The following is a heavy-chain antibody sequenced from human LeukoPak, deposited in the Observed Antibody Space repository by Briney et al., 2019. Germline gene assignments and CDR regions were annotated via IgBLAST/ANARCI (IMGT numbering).Heavy chain of an antibody. D-gene: IGHD5-12*01. CDR1: GFTFSKHW. CDR3: ARHVPRGRSDFDC. Sequence: PGGTLRLSCATSGFTFSKHWMAWVRQTPGRGPEWAANIDEDGDVKSYAESVKGRFSVSRDNGRTSLYLQMNSLRAEDTAIYYCARHVPRGRSDFDCWGQGVLVTVS. CDR2: IDEDGDVK. J-gene: IGHJ4*02. V-gene: IGHV3-7*01.